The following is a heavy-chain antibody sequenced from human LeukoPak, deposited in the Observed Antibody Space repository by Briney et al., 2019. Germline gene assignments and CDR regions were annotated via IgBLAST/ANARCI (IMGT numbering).Heavy chain of an antibody. CDR1: GYTFTGYF. Sequence: ASVKVSCKASGYTFTGYFLNWLRQAPGQGLEWMGWINPNSGATNYAPKFQGRVTMTRDTSITTAYMELSSLRSDDTAVYYCAIKFVVPAALDYWGPGTVVTVSS. D-gene: IGHD2-2*01. CDR3: AIKFVVPAALDY. J-gene: IGHJ4*02. CDR2: INPNSGAT. V-gene: IGHV1-2*02.